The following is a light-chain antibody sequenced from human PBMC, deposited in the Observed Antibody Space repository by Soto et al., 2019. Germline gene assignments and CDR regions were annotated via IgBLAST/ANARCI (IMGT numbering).Light chain of an antibody. CDR2: GAS. Sequence: IVMAQSRDTLAASLAGRATLFCRARQRVSSNLAWYQQRPGQAPRLLIYGASTRATGIPARFSGSGSGTEFTLTINSLQPEDFATYYCQQINSSPLTFGGGTKVDNK. V-gene: IGKV3-15*01. CDR3: QQINSSPLT. J-gene: IGKJ4*01. CDR1: QRVSSN.